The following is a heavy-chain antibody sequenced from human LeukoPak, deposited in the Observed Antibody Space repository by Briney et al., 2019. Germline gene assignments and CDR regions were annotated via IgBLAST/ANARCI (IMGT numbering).Heavy chain of an antibody. V-gene: IGHV3-48*03. CDR1: GFSFSRYE. Sequence: PGGSLRLSCAASGFSFSRYEMNWFRQAPGKGLEWISYISSSAGTIYYADSVKGRFTISRDNAKNSLYLQMNSLGAEDSAVYYCVRKTVGAKNLFDPWGQGTLVTVSS. CDR3: VRKTVGAKNLFDP. D-gene: IGHD1-26*01. CDR2: ISSSAGTI. J-gene: IGHJ5*02.